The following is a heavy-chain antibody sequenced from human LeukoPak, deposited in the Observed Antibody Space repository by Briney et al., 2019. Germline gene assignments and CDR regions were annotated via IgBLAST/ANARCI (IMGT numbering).Heavy chain of an antibody. Sequence: GGSLRLSCAASGFTFSSYGMHWVRQAPGKGLEWVAVIWYDGSNKYYADSVKGRFTISRDNSKNTLYLQMNSLRAEDTAVYYCAKAEVFVVVPAAIDYWGQGTLVTVSS. D-gene: IGHD2-2*02. J-gene: IGHJ4*02. CDR1: GFTFSSYG. CDR3: AKAEVFVVVPAAIDY. CDR2: IWYDGSNK. V-gene: IGHV3-30*02.